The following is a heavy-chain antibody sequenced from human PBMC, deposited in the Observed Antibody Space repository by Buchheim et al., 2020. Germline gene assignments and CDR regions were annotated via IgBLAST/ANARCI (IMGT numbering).Heavy chain of an antibody. Sequence: QVQLQQWGAGLLKPSETLSLTCAVYGGSFSGYYWSWIRQPPGKGLEWIGEINHSGSTNYNPSLKSRVTISVDTSKNQFSLKLGSVTAADTAVYYCARGNRDGANTKFDYWGQGTL. V-gene: IGHV4-34*01. J-gene: IGHJ4*02. CDR2: INHSGST. D-gene: IGHD4/OR15-4a*01. CDR1: GGSFSGYY. CDR3: ARGNRDGANTKFDY.